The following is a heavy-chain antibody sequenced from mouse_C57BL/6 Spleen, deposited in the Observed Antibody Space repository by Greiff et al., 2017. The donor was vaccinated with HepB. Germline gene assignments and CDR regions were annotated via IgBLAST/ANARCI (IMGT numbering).Heavy chain of an antibody. CDR3: TRDRTTVVATRYFDV. J-gene: IGHJ1*03. CDR2: ISSGGDYI. D-gene: IGHD1-1*01. V-gene: IGHV5-9-1*02. Sequence: EVQLQESGEGLVKPGGSLKLSCAASGFTFSSYAMSWVRQTPEKRLEWVAYISSGGDYIYYADTVKGRFTISRDNARNTLYLQMSSLKSEDTAMYYCTRDRTTVVATRYFDVWGTGTTVTVSS. CDR1: GFTFSSYA.